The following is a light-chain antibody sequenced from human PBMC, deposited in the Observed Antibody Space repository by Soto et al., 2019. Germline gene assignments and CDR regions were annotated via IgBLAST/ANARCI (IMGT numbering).Light chain of an antibody. CDR1: QGISNY. Sequence: DIQMTQSPSSLSASVGDRVTITCRASQGISNYLAWYQQKPGKVPKLLIYAASTLQSGVPSRFSGSGSGTDFTLTISSLQPEDVATYYCQKYNSAHPWTFGQGXKXXI. CDR3: QKYNSAHPWT. CDR2: AAS. J-gene: IGKJ1*01. V-gene: IGKV1-27*01.